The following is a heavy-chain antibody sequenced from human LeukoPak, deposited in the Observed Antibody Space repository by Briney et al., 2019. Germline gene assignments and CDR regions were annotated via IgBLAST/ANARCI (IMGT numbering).Heavy chain of an antibody. Sequence: SETLSLTCAVYGGSFSGYYWSWIRQPPGKGLEWIGEINHSGSTNYNPSLKSRVTISVDTSKNQFSLKLSSVTAADTAVYYCARGLGGFGSSWYDDALDIWGQGTMVTVSS. J-gene: IGHJ3*02. V-gene: IGHV4-34*01. CDR2: INHSGST. D-gene: IGHD6-13*01. CDR3: ARGLGGFGSSWYDDALDI. CDR1: GGSFSGYY.